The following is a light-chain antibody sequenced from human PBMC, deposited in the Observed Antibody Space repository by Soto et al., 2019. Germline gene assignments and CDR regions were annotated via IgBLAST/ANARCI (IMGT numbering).Light chain of an antibody. CDR3: SSHRSSSTPL. Sequence: QSALTQPASVSGSPGQSITISCTGTSSDVDDYNFVSWYQHHPGKAPKLMIYDVNNGPSGVSNRFSASKSGNTASLTISGLQAEDEADYYCSSHRSSSTPLFGGGTKL. V-gene: IGLV2-14*03. CDR2: DVN. J-gene: IGLJ2*01. CDR1: SSDVDDYNF.